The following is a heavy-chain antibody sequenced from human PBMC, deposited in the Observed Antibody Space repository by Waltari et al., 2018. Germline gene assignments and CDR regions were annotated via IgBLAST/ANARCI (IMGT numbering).Heavy chain of an antibody. J-gene: IGHJ6*02. Sequence: EVQLLDSGGGLVQPGGSLRLSCAASGFTFSAYAMTGVRQAPGGGLEWVSAIGGSGEQRFYADSVKGRFTISRDNSRNTLFLQMHSLRVEDTAKYYCAKRLNVGVAASRGLDVWGQGTTVTVSS. CDR2: IGGSGEQR. CDR1: GFTFSAYA. V-gene: IGHV3-23*01. D-gene: IGHD6-25*01. CDR3: AKRLNVGVAASRGLDV.